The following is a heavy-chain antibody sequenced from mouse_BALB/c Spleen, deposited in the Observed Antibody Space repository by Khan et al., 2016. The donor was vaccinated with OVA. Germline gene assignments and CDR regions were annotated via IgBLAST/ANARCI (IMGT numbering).Heavy chain of an antibody. Sequence: VQLQQSGPELVKPGASVKMSCKASGYTFTSYVMHWLRQKPGQGLEWIGYIYPYNDDTKYNAKFKGKATLTSDKSSSTAYMELGSLTSEDSAVYYCAKNDRYDVYFDYWGQGTTLTVSS. V-gene: IGHV1S136*01. J-gene: IGHJ2*01. CDR2: IYPYNDDT. D-gene: IGHD2-14*01. CDR1: GYTFTSYV. CDR3: AKNDRYDVYFDY.